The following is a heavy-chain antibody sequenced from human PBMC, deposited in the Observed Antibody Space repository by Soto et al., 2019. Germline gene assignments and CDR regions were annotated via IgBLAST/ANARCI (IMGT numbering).Heavy chain of an antibody. CDR2: IKQDGSEK. D-gene: IGHD1-26*01. J-gene: IGHJ3*02. CDR1: GFTFINYW. CDR3: ARGGRRSGSYADAFDI. V-gene: IGHV3-7*03. Sequence: PGGSLRLSCAASGFTFINYWMNWVRQAPGKGLEWVANIKQDGSEKYYVDSVRGRFTISRDNAKTSLYLQMNSLRAEDTAVYYCARGGRRSGSYADAFDIWGQGTMVTV.